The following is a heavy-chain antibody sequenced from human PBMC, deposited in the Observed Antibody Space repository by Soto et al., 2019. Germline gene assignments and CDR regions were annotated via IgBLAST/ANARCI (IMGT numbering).Heavy chain of an antibody. CDR1: EYSFTSYW. V-gene: IGHV5-10-1*01. J-gene: IGHJ6*02. CDR2: IDPSDSYA. D-gene: IGHD3-10*01. CDR3: ARLGRRYYGSGSQLNYYYYYGMDV. Sequence: PGESLKISCKGSEYSFTSYWISWVRQMPGKGLEWMGRIDPSDSYASYSPSFQGHVTISADKSISTAYLQWSSLKASDTAMYYCARLGRRYYGSGSQLNYYYYYGMDVWGQGTTVTVSS.